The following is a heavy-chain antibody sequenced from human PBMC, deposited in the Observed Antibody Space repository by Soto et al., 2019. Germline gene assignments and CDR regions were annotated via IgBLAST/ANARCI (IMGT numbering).Heavy chain of an antibody. V-gene: IGHV4-39*01. CDR2: LYDIESSSYNPYSESI. CDR3: VRNVAGATVPYYFDF. CDR1: GDSISRSTYY. Sequence: PSETLSLTCTVSGDSISRSTYYWGWIRQPPGKGLEWIGSLYDIESSSYNPYSESIYYNPSLKRRVTISADTSKNQFSLKLNPVTAADTAVYYCVRNVAGATVPYYFDFWGQGIVVTVSS. D-gene: IGHD1-26*01. J-gene: IGHJ4*02.